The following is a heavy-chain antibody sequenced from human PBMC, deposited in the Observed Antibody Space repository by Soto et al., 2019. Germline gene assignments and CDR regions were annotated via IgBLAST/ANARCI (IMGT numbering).Heavy chain of an antibody. CDR2: ISGYNGDT. V-gene: IGHV1-18*01. J-gene: IGHJ6*02. Sequence: SVKVSGKAPGYIFTSYAMHWVRQAPGQRLEWMGWISGYNGDTNYAQKFQDRVSMTIDTSTGTAYMELRSLTSDDTAIYYCAKNGQPPYYYYGLDVWGQGTKVTVSS. CDR3: AKNGQPPYYYYGLDV. CDR1: GYIFTSYA. D-gene: IGHD2-8*01.